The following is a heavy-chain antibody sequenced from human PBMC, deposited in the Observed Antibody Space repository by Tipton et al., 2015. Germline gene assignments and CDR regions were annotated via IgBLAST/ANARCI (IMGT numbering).Heavy chain of an antibody. CDR3: ARSAGGGIYGAYSDY. V-gene: IGHV3-66*02. Sequence: SLRLSCAPSGFTFGTYVMGWVRQAPGKGLEWVSFIYSGGSTYYADSGKGRFTISRDNSKNTLYLQMNSLRTEDTAVYYCARSAGGGIYGAYSDYWGQGALVTVSS. D-gene: IGHD4/OR15-4a*01. CDR1: GFTFGTYV. J-gene: IGHJ4*02. CDR2: IYSGGST.